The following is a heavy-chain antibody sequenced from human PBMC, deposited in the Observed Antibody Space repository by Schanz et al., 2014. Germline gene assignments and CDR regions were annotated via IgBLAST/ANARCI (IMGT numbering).Heavy chain of an antibody. CDR1: GFSFGTYA. V-gene: IGHV3-21*02. CDR3: VRVSFADPRLYRGMDRDIDY. Sequence: EVQLLESGGGLVQPGGSLRLSCAASGFSFGTYAMSWVRQAPGKGLLWVSSISTSGTYMYIADSLKGRLTISRDDAKKSMYLQMNNLRAEDTAVYYCVRVSFADPRLYRGMDRDIDYWGQGTLVTVSS. J-gene: IGHJ4*02. D-gene: IGHD5-18*01. CDR2: ISTSGTYM.